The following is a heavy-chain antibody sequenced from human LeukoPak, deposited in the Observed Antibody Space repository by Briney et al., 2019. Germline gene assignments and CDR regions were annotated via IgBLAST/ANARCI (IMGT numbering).Heavy chain of an antibody. CDR3: AKGSHYGDPSDY. J-gene: IGHJ4*02. CDR1: GYTFSTYG. CDR2: ISWNSGSI. D-gene: IGHD4-17*01. V-gene: IGHV3-9*01. Sequence: GGSLRLSCVASGYTFSTYGMTWVRQAPGKGPEWVSGISWNSGSIGYADSVKGRFTISRDNAKNSLYLQMNSLRAEDTALYYCAKGSHYGDPSDYWGQGTLVTVSS.